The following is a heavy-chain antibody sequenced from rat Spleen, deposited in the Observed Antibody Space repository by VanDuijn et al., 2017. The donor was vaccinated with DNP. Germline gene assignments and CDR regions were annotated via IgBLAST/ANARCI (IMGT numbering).Heavy chain of an antibody. CDR2: ISTSGGST. CDR3: ATPDGPPFDY. CDR1: GFTFSNSD. V-gene: IGHV5-25*01. J-gene: IGHJ2*01. Sequence: EVQLVESGGGLVQPGRSMKLSCAASGFTFSNSDMAWVRQAPTKGLEWVASISTSGGSTYYRDSVKGRFTISRDNAKSTLYLQMDSLRSEDTATYYCATPDGPPFDYWGQGVMVTVSS. D-gene: IGHD1-11*01.